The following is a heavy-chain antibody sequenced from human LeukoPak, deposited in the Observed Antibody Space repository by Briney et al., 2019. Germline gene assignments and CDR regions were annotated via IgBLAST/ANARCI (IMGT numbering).Heavy chain of an antibody. Sequence: SETLSLTCTVSGGSTSSYYWSWIRQTAGKGLECIGRIYTSGSTNYNPSLKSRVTISVDKSKNQFSLKLSSVTAADTAVYYCARDPGGDGSGSWGSWGQGTLVTVSS. D-gene: IGHD3-10*01. CDR1: GGSTSSYY. J-gene: IGHJ4*02. CDR2: IYTSGST. V-gene: IGHV4-4*07. CDR3: ARDPGGDGSGSWGS.